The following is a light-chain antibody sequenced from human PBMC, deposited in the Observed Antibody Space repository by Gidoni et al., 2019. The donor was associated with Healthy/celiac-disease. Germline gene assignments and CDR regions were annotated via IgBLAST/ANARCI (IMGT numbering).Light chain of an antibody. CDR3: QQSYSTLLT. CDR1: QSISSY. CDR2: AAS. J-gene: IGKJ4*01. V-gene: IGKV1-39*01. Sequence: DIQMTQSPSSLSASVGDRVTITCRASQSISSYLTWYQQKPGKAPKLLNYAASSLQSGVPSRFSGSGAGTYFTLTISSLQPEDFATYYFQQSYSTLLTFGGGTKVEIK.